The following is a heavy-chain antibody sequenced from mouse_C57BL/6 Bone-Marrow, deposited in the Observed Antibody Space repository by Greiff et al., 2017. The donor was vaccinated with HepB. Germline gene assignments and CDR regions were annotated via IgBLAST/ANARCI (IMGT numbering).Heavy chain of an antibody. Sequence: EVKVVESGGGLVQPGGSLKLSCAASGFTFSDYYMYWVRQTPEKRLEWVAYISNGGGSTYYPDTVKGRFTISRDNAKNTLYLQMSRLKSEDTAMYYCARGDYGSSQFAYWGQGTLVTVSA. J-gene: IGHJ3*01. D-gene: IGHD1-1*01. CDR3: ARGDYGSSQFAY. CDR1: GFTFSDYY. CDR2: ISNGGGST. V-gene: IGHV5-12*01.